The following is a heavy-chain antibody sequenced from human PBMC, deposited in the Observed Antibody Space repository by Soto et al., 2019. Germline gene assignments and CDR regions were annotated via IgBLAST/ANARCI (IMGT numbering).Heavy chain of an antibody. Sequence: QMQMQESGPRLVKPSETLSLTCTVSGASITDSYWSWIRQPPEKGLEWIGYIYFSGVATYNPSLKSRATMSRDTSKNEFSLKLTSVTAADTAIYYCARGDSDLAVSEAAYWGQGTLVTVS. V-gene: IGHV4-59*01. CDR2: IYFSGVA. CDR3: ARGDSDLAVSEAAY. CDR1: GASITDSY. J-gene: IGHJ1*01. D-gene: IGHD2-15*01.